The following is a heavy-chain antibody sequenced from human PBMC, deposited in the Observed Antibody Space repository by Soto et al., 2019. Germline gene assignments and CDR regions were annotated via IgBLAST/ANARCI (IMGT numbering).Heavy chain of an antibody. CDR2: ISSSSSTI. CDR3: ARDTSTRMIYFQH. V-gene: IGHV3-48*01. D-gene: IGHD3-16*01. Sequence: GGSLRLSCVASGFSFSSYSMNWVRQAPGKGLEWLSYISSSSSTIYYAGSVKGRFTISRDNAKNALYLQMNSLRAEDTAVYYCARDTSTRMIYFQHWGQGTLVTVSS. CDR1: GFSFSSYS. J-gene: IGHJ1*01.